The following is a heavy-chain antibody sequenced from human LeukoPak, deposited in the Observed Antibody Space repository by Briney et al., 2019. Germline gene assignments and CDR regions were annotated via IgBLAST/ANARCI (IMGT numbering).Heavy chain of an antibody. CDR2: IYYSGST. V-gene: IGHV4-39*01. D-gene: IGHD1-1*01. Sequence: SETLSLTCTVSGGSISSSSYYWGWIRQPPGKGLEWIGSIYYSGSTFYTPSLKSRVTISVDTSKNQFSLKLGSVTAADTAVYYCARFREHLRRMRGHVEYYFDYWGQGTLVTVSS. CDR1: GGSISSSSYY. CDR3: ARFREHLRRMRGHVEYYFDY. J-gene: IGHJ4*02.